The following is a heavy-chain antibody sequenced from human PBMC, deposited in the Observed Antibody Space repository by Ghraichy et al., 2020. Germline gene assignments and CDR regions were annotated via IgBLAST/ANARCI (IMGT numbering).Heavy chain of an antibody. CDR1: GFTFSSYA. CDR2: ISYDGSNK. J-gene: IGHJ4*02. V-gene: IGHV3-30*04. Sequence: GGSLRLSCAASGFTFSSYAMHWVRQAPGKGLEWVAVISYDGSNKYYADSVKGRFTISRDNSKNTLYLQMNSLRAEDTAVYYCARVWVAALDYWGQGTLVTVSS. CDR3: ARVWVAALDY. D-gene: IGHD6-6*01.